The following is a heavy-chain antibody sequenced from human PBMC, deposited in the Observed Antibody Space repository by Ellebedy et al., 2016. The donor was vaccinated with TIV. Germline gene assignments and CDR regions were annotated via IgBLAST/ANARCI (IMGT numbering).Heavy chain of an antibody. V-gene: IGHV4-4*07. CDR2: IYNSGST. CDR3: ARDTNAITGSTSLDY. D-gene: IGHD1-7*01. J-gene: IGHJ4*02. CDR1: GGSINSYC. Sequence: MPGGSLRLSCTISGGSINSYCWSWIRQPAGKGLEWIGNIYNSGSTKFSPSLKSRVTISIDTSKNQFSLKLTSVTAADTAVYYCARDTNAITGSTSLDYWGQGTLVTVSS.